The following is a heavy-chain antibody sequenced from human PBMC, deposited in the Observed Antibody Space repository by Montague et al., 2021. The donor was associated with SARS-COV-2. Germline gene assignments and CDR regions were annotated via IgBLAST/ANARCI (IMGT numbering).Heavy chain of an antibody. CDR3: ACGQITTRGLIYYYGMDV. V-gene: IGHV4-34*01. CDR1: GGSFSGYY. CDR2: INHSGST. Sequence: SETLSLTCAVYGGSFSGYYWSWIRQPPGKGLEWIGEINHSGSTNYNPSLKSRVTISADTSKNQFSLKLSSVTAADTAVYYCACGQITTRGLIYYYGMDVWGQGTTVTVSS. D-gene: IGHD4-11*01. J-gene: IGHJ6*02.